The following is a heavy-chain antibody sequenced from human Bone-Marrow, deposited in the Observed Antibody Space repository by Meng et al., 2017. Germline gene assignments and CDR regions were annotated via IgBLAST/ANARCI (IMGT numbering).Heavy chain of an antibody. CDR1: GFTFSSYS. J-gene: IGHJ6*02. Sequence: GESLKISCAASGFTFSSYSMNWVRQAPGKGLEWVAVISYDGSNKYYADSVKGRFTISRDNSKNTLYLQMNSLRAEDTAVYYCARDLVGWGFLEWLSTLYYYYGMDVWGQGTTVTVSS. CDR3: ARDLVGWGFLEWLSTLYYYYGMDV. CDR2: ISYDGSNK. D-gene: IGHD3-3*01. V-gene: IGHV3-30*05.